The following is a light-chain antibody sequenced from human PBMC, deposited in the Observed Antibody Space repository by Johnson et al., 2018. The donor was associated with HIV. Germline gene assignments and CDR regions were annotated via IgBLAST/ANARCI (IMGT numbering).Light chain of an antibody. V-gene: IGLV1-51*02. CDR1: NSNIGNNY. CDR3: GTWNSSLSAHDYV. Sequence: QSVLTQPPSVSAAPGQKVTISCSGSNSNIGNNYISWYQHLPGTAPKLLIYENNKRPSGIPDRFSGSKSDTSATLGITGLQTGDEADYYCGTWNSSLSAHDYVFGTGIKVTVL. J-gene: IGLJ1*01. CDR2: ENN.